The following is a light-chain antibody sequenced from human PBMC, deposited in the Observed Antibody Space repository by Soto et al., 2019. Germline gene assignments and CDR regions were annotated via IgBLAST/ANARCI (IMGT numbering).Light chain of an antibody. V-gene: IGLV2-23*02. CDR2: EVS. J-gene: IGLJ1*01. CDR1: SSDVGSFNL. CDR3: YSYAGGEAYV. Sequence: QSALTQPASVSGSPGQSITISCTGTSSDVGSFNLVSWYQQHPGKAPKLMIYEVSKRPSGVSNRFSGSKSGNTASLTISGLQAEDEADYYCYSYAGGEAYVFGTGTKVTVL.